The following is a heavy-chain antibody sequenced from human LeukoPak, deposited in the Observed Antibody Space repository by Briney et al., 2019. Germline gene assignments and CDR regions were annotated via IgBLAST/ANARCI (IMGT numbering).Heavy chain of an antibody. D-gene: IGHD2-15*01. Sequence: GASVKVSCKTSGFTFTGYQMHWVRQAPGQGLEWMGRINPTNGVANYAQKFQGWVSMTRDRFIDTVYMELSRLTSDDTAMYYCARESPLGYCSAGSCYSSHFDYWGQGTLVIVSS. CDR2: INPTNGVA. J-gene: IGHJ4*02. V-gene: IGHV1-2*04. CDR1: GFTFTGYQ. CDR3: ARESPLGYCSAGSCYSSHFDY.